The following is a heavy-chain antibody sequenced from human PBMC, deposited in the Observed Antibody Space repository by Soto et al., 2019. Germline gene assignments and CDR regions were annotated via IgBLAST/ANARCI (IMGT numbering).Heavy chain of an antibody. V-gene: IGHV3-73*01. CDR3: TRLEKCGSSTSCYYFDY. CDR2: IRSKANSYAT. J-gene: IGHJ4*02. CDR1: GFTFSGSA. Sequence: GGSLRLSCAASGFTFSGSAMHWVRQASGKGLEWVGRIRSKANSYATAYAASVKGRFTISRDDSKNTAYLQMNSLKTEDTAVYYCTRLEKCGSSTSCYYFDYWGQGTLVTVSS. D-gene: IGHD2-2*01.